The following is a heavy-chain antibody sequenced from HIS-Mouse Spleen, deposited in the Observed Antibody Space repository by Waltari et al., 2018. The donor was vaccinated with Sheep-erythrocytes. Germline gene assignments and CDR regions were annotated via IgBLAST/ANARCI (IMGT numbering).Heavy chain of an antibody. CDR3: ARGAFDI. CDR1: GFTFSSYA. V-gene: IGHV3-30-3*01. J-gene: IGHJ3*02. Sequence: QVQLVESGGGVVQPGRSLRRSCAASGFTFSSYAMHWVRQAPGKGLEWVVVISYDGSNKYYADSVKGRFTISRDNSKNTLYLQMNSLRAEDTAVYYCARGAFDIWGQGTMVTVSS. CDR2: ISYDGSNK.